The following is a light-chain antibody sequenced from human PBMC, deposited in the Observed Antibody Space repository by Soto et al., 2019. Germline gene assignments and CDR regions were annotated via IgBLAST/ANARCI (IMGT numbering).Light chain of an antibody. J-gene: IGKJ4*01. CDR2: AAS. V-gene: IGKV1-27*01. CDR3: QRYYNAPFT. CDR1: QGIKNY. Sequence: DIQVTQHPSSLSASVGDRVTITCRASQGIKNYLAWYQQKPGETPKLLIYAASTLESGIPPRLSGSGSGTDFTLTINNLQPEDVATYYCQRYYNAPFTFGGGTKVEIK.